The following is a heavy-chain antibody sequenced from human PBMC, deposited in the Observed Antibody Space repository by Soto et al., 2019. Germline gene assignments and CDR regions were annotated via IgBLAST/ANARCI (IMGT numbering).Heavy chain of an antibody. D-gene: IGHD1-26*01. CDR2: LYYSGST. V-gene: IGHV4-59*08. J-gene: IGHJ4*02. CDR3: ASRWGRTFDY. Sequence: QVQLQESGPGLVKPSETLSLTCTVSGGSISSYYWSWIRQLPGKGLEWIGYLYYSGSTNYNPSIKSRVTIAVDTSKNQLPVKLSSVTAADTAGYYCASRWGRTFDYWGQGTLGTVSS. CDR1: GGSISSYY.